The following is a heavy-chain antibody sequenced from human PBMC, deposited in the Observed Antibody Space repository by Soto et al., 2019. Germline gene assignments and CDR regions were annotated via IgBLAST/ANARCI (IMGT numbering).Heavy chain of an antibody. V-gene: IGHV1-69*06. D-gene: IGHD3-22*01. J-gene: IGHJ1*01. CDR1: GGTFSSYA. Sequence: GASVKVSCKASGGTFSSYAISWVRQAPGQGLEWMGGIIPIFGTANYAQKFQGRVTITADKSTSTAYMELSSLRSEDTAVYYCATYDYYYDSSGYPQYFQHWGQGTLVTVSS. CDR2: IIPIFGTA. CDR3: ATYDYYYDSSGYPQYFQH.